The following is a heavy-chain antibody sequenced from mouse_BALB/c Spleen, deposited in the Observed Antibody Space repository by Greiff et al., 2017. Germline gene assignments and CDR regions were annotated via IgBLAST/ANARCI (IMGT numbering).Heavy chain of an antibody. J-gene: IGHJ4*01. D-gene: IGHD2-10*01. V-gene: IGHV1S81*02. CDR2: INPSNGRT. Sequence: GQLQQPGAELVKPGASVKLSCKASGYTFTSYWMHWVKQRPGQGLEWIGEINPSNGRTNYNEKFKSKATLTVDKSSSTAYMQLSSLTSEDSAVYYCARSPAYYGNYDAMDYWGQGTSVTVSS. CDR1: GYTFTSYW. CDR3: ARSPAYYGNYDAMDY.